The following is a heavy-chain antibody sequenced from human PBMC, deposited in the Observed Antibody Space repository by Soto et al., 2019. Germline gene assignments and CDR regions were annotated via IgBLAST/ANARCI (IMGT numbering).Heavy chain of an antibody. J-gene: IGHJ6*02. D-gene: IGHD4-4*01. Sequence: QVQLQESGPGLVKPSQTLSLTCTVSGGSISSGGYYWSWIRQHPGKGLEWIGYIYYSGSTYYNPSLKSRVTISVDTSKNQFSLKLSSVTAADTAVHYCARALTVYPAHYYYYGMDVWGQGTTVTVSS. V-gene: IGHV4-31*03. CDR1: GGSISSGGYY. CDR3: ARALTVYPAHYYYYGMDV. CDR2: IYYSGST.